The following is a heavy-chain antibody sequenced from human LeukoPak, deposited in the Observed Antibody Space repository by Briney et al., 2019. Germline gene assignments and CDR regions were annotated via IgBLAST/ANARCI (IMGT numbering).Heavy chain of an antibody. CDR1: GFTFSSYG. V-gene: IGHV3-33*01. Sequence: GGSLRLSCAASGFTFSSYGMHWVRQAPGKGLEWVAVIWYDGSNKYYADSVKGRFTISRDNSKNTLYLQMNSLRAEDTAVYYCARDYGSGMNEKYYYYGMDVWGQGTTVTVSS. J-gene: IGHJ6*02. CDR3: ARDYGSGMNEKYYYYGMDV. CDR2: IWYDGSNK. D-gene: IGHD3-10*01.